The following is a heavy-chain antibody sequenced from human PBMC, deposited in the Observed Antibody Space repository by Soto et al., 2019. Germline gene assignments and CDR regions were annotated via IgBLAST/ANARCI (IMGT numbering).Heavy chain of an antibody. CDR2: INHSGST. D-gene: IGHD3-22*01. Sequence: SETLSLTCAVYGGSFSGYYWSWIRQPPGKGLEWIGEINHSGSTNYNPSLKSRVTISVDTSKNQFSLKLSSVTAADTAVYYCASLQRGNYYDSSGYYRSFDYWGQGTLVTVSS. V-gene: IGHV4-34*01. CDR1: GGSFSGYY. J-gene: IGHJ4*02. CDR3: ASLQRGNYYDSSGYYRSFDY.